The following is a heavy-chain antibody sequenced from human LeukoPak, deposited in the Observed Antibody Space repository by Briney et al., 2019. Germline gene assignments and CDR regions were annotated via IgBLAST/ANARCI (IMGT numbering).Heavy chain of an antibody. Sequence: PGETLRLSCAASGFTFSSHGMSWVRQAPGKGLEWVSGISGSGGNTYYADSVKGRFTISRDNSKNTLYLQMNSLRAEDTAVYYCAKSWEFQLSFFDSWGQGTLVTVSS. CDR1: GFTFSSHG. J-gene: IGHJ4*02. CDR3: AKSWEFQLSFFDS. D-gene: IGHD3-10*01. CDR2: ISGSGGNT. V-gene: IGHV3-23*01.